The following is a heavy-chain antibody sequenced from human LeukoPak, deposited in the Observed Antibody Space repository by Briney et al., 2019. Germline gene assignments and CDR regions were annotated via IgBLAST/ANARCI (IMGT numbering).Heavy chain of an antibody. CDR3: ARIGAYGGRPVDC. J-gene: IGHJ4*02. CDR2: ISSSSSTI. Sequence: GGSLRLSCAASGFTFSNYSMNWVRQAPGKGLEWVSYISSSSSTIYYADSVKGRFTISRDNAKNSLFLQMNSLRDDDTAVYYCARIGAYGGRPVDCWGQGTLLTVSS. D-gene: IGHD4/OR15-4a*01. CDR1: GFTFSNYS. V-gene: IGHV3-48*02.